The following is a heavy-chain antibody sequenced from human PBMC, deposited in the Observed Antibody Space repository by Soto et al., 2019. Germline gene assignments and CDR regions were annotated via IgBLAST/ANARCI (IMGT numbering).Heavy chain of an antibody. CDR1: GGSLSGYF. Sequence: PSETLSLTCAVYGGSLSGYFWSWIRQPPGKGLEWIGEINHSGSTNFNASLKSRVTISVDTSKNQFSLKLSSVTAADTAVYYCVRGLYDMVWGVTHLDYWGQGTLVTVSS. CDR3: VRGLYDMVWGVTHLDY. J-gene: IGHJ4*02. D-gene: IGHD3-10*01. V-gene: IGHV4-34*01. CDR2: INHSGST.